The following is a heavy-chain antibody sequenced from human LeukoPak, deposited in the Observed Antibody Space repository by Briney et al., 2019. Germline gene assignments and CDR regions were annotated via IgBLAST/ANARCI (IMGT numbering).Heavy chain of an antibody. CDR3: ARHTRGDHAFDI. Sequence: SETLSLTCTVSGGSISSYYWSWIRQPPGKGLEWIGYIYYSGSTNYNPSLKSRVTISVDTSKNQFSLKLSSVTAADTAVYYCARHTRGDHAFDIWGQGTMVTVSS. D-gene: IGHD3-10*01. V-gene: IGHV4-59*01. CDR1: GGSISSYY. J-gene: IGHJ3*02. CDR2: IYYSGST.